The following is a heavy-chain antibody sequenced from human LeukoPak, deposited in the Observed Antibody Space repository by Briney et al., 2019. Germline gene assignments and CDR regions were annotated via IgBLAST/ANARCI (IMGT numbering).Heavy chain of an antibody. Sequence: GGSLRLSCTASEFTVSGNYMLWVRQAPGKGLEWVSLIFSDGDTHHADSVKGRFTISRDNSKNTLYLQMNSLRAEDTAVYYCANGGVTTVATQSDYWGQGTLVTVSS. J-gene: IGHJ4*02. CDR2: IFSDGDT. CDR1: EFTVSGNY. CDR3: ANGGVTTVATQSDY. V-gene: IGHV3-53*01. D-gene: IGHD4-17*01.